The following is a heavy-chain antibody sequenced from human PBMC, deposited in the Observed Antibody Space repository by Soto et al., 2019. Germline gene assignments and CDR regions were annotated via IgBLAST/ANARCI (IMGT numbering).Heavy chain of an antibody. V-gene: IGHV3-30-3*01. D-gene: IGHD6-19*01. CDR2: ISYDGSNK. CDR1: GFTFSIYA. CDR3: ARSQSSGWNYYYGMDV. J-gene: IGHJ6*02. Sequence: QVQLVESGGGVVQPGRSLRLSCAASGFTFSIYAMHWVRQAPGKGLEWVAVISYDGSNKYYADSVKGRFTISRDNSKNTLYLQMNSLRAEDTAVYYCARSQSSGWNYYYGMDVWGQGTTVTVSS.